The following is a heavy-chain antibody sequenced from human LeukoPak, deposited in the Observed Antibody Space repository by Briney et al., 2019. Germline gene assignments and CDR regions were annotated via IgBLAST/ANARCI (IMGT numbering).Heavy chain of an antibody. D-gene: IGHD2-2*01. CDR1: GGSLSSSNYY. Sequence: PSETLSLTCIVSGGSLSSSNYYWGWIRQPPGRGREWIGSMYYSGCTYYNPSLKSRLTIAVDASKNQFSLKPSSVTAADTAVYYCARYFSSTSCYGNWGQGTLVTVSS. J-gene: IGHJ4*02. V-gene: IGHV4-39*01. CDR2: MYYSGCT. CDR3: ARYFSSTSCYGN.